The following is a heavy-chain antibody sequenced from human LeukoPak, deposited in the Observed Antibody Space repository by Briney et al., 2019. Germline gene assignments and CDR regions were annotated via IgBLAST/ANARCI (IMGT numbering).Heavy chain of an antibody. V-gene: IGHV4-4*02. CDR3: ARSVGGYYYDSSGLGYFQH. J-gene: IGHJ1*01. D-gene: IGHD3-22*01. CDR2: IYHSGST. CDR1: GGSISSSNW. Sequence: SGTLSLTCAVSGGSISSSNWWSWVRQPPGKGLEWIGEIYHSGSTNYNPSLKSRVTISVDKSKNQFSLKLSSVTAADTAVYYCARSVGGYYYDSSGLGYFQHWGQGTLVTVSS.